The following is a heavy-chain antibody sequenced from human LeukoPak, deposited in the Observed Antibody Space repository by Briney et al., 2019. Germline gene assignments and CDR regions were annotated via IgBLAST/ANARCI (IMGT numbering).Heavy chain of an antibody. V-gene: IGHV3-49*04. Sequence: PGGSLRLSCTTSGFTFGDYAMSWVRQAPGKGLEWVGFIQSKTYGGATEYAASVKGRFSISRDDSKSIANLQMNNPKTEDTAVYYCTRAPHPRCSSNGCYFDYWGQGILVTVSS. J-gene: IGHJ4*02. CDR2: IQSKTYGGAT. D-gene: IGHD2-2*01. CDR3: TRAPHPRCSSNGCYFDY. CDR1: GFTFGDYA.